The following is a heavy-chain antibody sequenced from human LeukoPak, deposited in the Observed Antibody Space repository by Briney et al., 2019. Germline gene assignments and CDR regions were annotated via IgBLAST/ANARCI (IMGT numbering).Heavy chain of an antibody. CDR3: AKVLYGSDPLDAFDI. D-gene: IGHD3-10*01. Sequence: GASVKVSCKASASTFRSYDINWVRQATGQGLEWMGWMNPKSGDTGYTQRFQGRVTMTRDTSINTAYMELSSLSSEDTAVYYCAKVLYGSDPLDAFDIWGQGTMVTVSS. J-gene: IGHJ3*02. CDR1: ASTFRSYD. V-gene: IGHV1-8*02. CDR2: MNPKSGDT.